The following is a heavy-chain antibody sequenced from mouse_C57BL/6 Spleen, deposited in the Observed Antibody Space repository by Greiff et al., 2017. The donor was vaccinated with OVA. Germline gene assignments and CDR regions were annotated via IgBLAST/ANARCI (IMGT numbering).Heavy chain of an antibody. CDR3: ARGRDSSDYFDY. V-gene: IGHV5-17*01. D-gene: IGHD3-2*02. Sequence: EVKLQESGGGLVKPGGSLKLSCAASGFTFSDYGMHWVRQAPEKGLEWVAYISSGSSTIYYADTVKGRFTISRDNAKNTLFLQMTSLRSEDTAMYYCARGRDSSDYFDYWGQGTTLTVSS. CDR1: GFTFSDYG. CDR2: ISSGSSTI. J-gene: IGHJ2*01.